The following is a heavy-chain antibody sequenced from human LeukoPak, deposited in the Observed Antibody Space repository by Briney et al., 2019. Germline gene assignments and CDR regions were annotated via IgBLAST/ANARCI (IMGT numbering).Heavy chain of an antibody. J-gene: IGHJ1*01. Sequence: PSETLSLTCAVYGGSFSGYYWSWIRQPPGKGLEWIGGINHSGSTNYNPSLKSRVTISVDTSKNQFSLKLSSVTAADTAVYYCASGSTHEYFQHWGQGTLVTVSS. CDR2: INHSGST. V-gene: IGHV4-34*01. CDR1: GGSFSGYY. D-gene: IGHD1-1*01. CDR3: ASGSTHEYFQH.